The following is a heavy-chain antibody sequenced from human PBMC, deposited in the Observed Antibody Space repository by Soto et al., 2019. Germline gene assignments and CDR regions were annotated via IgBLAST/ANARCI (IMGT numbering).Heavy chain of an antibody. CDR1: GFTFSSYG. CDR2: IWYDGSNK. D-gene: IGHD2-15*01. J-gene: IGHJ3*02. V-gene: IGHV3-33*01. Sequence: GGSLRLSCAASGFTFSSYGMHWVRQAPGKGLEWVAVIWYDGSNKHYADSVKGRFTISRDNSKNTLYLQMNSLRAEDTAVYYCARDGGYCSGGSCYSVAAGNDAFDIWGQGTMVTVSS. CDR3: ARDGGYCSGGSCYSVAAGNDAFDI.